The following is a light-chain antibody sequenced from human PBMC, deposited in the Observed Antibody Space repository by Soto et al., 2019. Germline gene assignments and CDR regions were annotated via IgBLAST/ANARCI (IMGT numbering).Light chain of an antibody. J-gene: IGKJ4*01. CDR2: DAS. CDR1: QSVSSY. CDR3: QHRSNWPLT. V-gene: IGKV3-11*01. Sequence: EIVLTQSPATLSLSPGERATLSCRASQSVSSYLAWYQQKPGQAPRLLSYDASNRDTGIPARFSGSGSGTDFTLTISRLEAEDFAVYYCQHRSNWPLTVCGGTKVEIK.